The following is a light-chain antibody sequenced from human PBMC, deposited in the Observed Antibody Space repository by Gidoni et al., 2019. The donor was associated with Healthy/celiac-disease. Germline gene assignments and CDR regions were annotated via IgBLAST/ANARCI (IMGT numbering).Light chain of an antibody. CDR3: QQYGSSRYT. CDR1: QSVYSSY. CDR2: GAS. J-gene: IGKJ2*01. V-gene: IGKV3-20*01. Sequence: EIVLSQSPVTLSLSPGVRATISCRARQSVYSSYLAWYQQKPGQAPKLLIYGASSRATGIPDRFSGSGSGTDFTLTISRLEPEDFAVYYCQQYGSSRYTFGQGTKLEIK.